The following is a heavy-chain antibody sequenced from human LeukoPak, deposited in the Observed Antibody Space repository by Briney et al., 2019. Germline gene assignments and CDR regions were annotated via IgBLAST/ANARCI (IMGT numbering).Heavy chain of an antibody. D-gene: IGHD6-19*01. CDR1: GGTFSSYA. CDR3: ARAESVAGNFGY. CDR2: IIPIFGTA. J-gene: IGHJ4*02. V-gene: IGHV1-69*01. Sequence: SVKVSCKASGGTFSSYAISWVRQAPGQGLEWMGGIIPIFGTANYAQKFQGRVTITADESTSTAYMELSSLRSEDTAVYYCARAESVAGNFGYWGQGTLVTVSS.